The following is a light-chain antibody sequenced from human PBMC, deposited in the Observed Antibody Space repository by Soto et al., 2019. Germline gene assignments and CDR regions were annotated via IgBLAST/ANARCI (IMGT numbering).Light chain of an antibody. CDR1: QGISSY. Sequence: DIQLTQSPSFLSASVGDRVTITFLASQGISSYLAWYQQTPGQAPKLLIYAASTLQSGVPSRFSGSGSGTEFTLTISSLQPEDFANYYCQQLNNYPRTFGQGTRVEIK. CDR3: QQLNNYPRT. V-gene: IGKV1-9*01. J-gene: IGKJ1*01. CDR2: AAS.